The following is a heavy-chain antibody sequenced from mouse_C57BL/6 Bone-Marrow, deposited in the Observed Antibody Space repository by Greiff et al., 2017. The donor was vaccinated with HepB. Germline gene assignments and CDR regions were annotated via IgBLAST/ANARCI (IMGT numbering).Heavy chain of an antibody. CDR3: ARQEHYYGSSLSATDY. Sequence: EVQLVESGGDLVKPGGSLKLSCAASGFTFSSYGMSWVRQTPDKRLEWVATISSGGSYNYYPDSVKGRFTIYRDNAKNTLYLQMSSLKSEDTAMYYCARQEHYYGSSLSATDYWGQGTSVTVSS. D-gene: IGHD1-1*01. V-gene: IGHV5-6*01. CDR1: GFTFSSYG. J-gene: IGHJ4*01. CDR2: ISSGGSYN.